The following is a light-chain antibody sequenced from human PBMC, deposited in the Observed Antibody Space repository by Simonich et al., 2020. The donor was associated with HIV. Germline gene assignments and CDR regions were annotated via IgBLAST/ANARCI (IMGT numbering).Light chain of an antibody. J-gene: IGLJ2*01. Sequence: SYELTQPPSVSVSPGQTARITCPGHALPPQYAYWYQQKPGQATVLVIYKDSERTSGVPERFSGASSGTAVTLTSSGVQAEDEADYYCQSADSSATVLFGEGTKLTVL. CDR3: QSADSSATVL. CDR1: ALPPQY. CDR2: KDS. V-gene: IGLV3-25*03.